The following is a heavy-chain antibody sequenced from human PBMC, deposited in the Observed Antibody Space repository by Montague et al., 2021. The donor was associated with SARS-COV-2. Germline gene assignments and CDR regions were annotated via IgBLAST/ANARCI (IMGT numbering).Heavy chain of an antibody. V-gene: IGHV4-34*01. J-gene: IGHJ3*01. D-gene: IGHD2-21*02. Sequence: SETLSLTCAISGGSFSNYYWSWIRQPPGKGLEWIWEVNQSGTTIYNPSVKSGVTISEDTSKNQFYLRLNSVTAADTAVYYCARGRRPVVVTVAAPTGCAFDVWGQGTTVTVSS. CDR2: VNQSGTT. CDR3: ARGRRPVVVTVAAPTGCAFDV. CDR1: GGSFSNYY.